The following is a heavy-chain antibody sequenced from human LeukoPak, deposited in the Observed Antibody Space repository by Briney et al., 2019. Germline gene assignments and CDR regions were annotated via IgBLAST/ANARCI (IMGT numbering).Heavy chain of an antibody. CDR1: GGSISSSSYY. Sequence: PSETLSLTCTVSGGSISSSSYYWGWVRQPPDKGLGWIGSIYYSGTTHYNPSLKSRVTISVDTSKNQFSLKLTSVTAADTAVYYCARAKGSSGYYQLPIDYWGQGILVTVSS. D-gene: IGHD3-22*01. CDR3: ARAKGSSGYYQLPIDY. J-gene: IGHJ4*02. V-gene: IGHV4-39*07. CDR2: IYYSGTT.